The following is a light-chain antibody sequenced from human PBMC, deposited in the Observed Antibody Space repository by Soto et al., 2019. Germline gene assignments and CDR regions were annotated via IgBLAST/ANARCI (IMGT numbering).Light chain of an antibody. CDR3: QQHGTSPRT. Sequence: EVVLTQYPGTLSLSPGERATLSCRASQSVSSSYLAWYQQRPGLAPRLLIYGASIRATGIPDRFSGSGSGTDFTLIISRLEPEDFAVYYCQQHGTSPRTFGHGTKVDIK. CDR2: GAS. V-gene: IGKV3-20*01. CDR1: QSVSSSY. J-gene: IGKJ1*01.